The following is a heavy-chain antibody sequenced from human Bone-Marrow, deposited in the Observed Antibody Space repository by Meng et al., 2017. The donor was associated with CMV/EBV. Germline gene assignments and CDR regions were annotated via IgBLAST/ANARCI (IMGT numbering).Heavy chain of an antibody. CDR2: INPNSGDT. V-gene: IGHV1-2*02. CDR1: GDTFTDYY. J-gene: IGHJ5*02. CDR3: TRDAHLTTVTPNWFDP. Sequence: QGQRVQSGAELRKPGASGKVSCKASGDTFTDYYMHWVRQAPGQGLEWMGCINPNSGDTNYAQKFQGRVTMTRDTSISTAYMELSRLRSDDTAVYYCTRDAHLTTVTPNWFDPWGQGTLVTVSS. D-gene: IGHD4-17*01.